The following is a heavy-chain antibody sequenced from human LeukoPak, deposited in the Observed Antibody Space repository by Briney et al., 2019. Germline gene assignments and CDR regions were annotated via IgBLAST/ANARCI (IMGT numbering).Heavy chain of an antibody. J-gene: IGHJ6*02. CDR2: IYNRGST. V-gene: IGHV4-30-4*01. CDR1: GGSISSGDYY. Sequence: SETLSLTCTVSGGSISSGDYYWSWIRQPPGKGLEWIGYIYNRGSTNYNPSLKSRVTISVDTSKNQFSLKLSSVTAADTAVYYCAGMSGGYNYYGMGVWGQGTTVTVSS. CDR3: AGMSGGYNYYGMGV. D-gene: IGHD3-22*01.